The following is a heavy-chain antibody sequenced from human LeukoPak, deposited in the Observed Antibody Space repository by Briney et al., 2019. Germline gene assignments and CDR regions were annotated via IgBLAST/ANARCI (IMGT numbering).Heavy chain of an antibody. Sequence: GGSLRLSCTGSGFRFGGYAVSWVRQALGKGLEWVGFIRSKALYGTSEYAASVEGRFSISRDDSNSIAYLQMNSLKTEDTAVYFCVRESVRDYYFDYWGQGTLVTVSS. CDR2: IRSKALYGTS. CDR1: GFRFGGYA. J-gene: IGHJ4*02. V-gene: IGHV3-49*04. D-gene: IGHD3-10*02. CDR3: VRESVRDYYFDY.